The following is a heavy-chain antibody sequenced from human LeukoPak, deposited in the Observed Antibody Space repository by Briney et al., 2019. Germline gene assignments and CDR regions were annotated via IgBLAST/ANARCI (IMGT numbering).Heavy chain of an antibody. CDR2: INPSGGST. Sequence: ASVKVSCKASGYTFTSYYMHWVRQAPGQGLEWMGVINPSGGSTSYAQKFQGRVTMTRDTSTSTVYMELSSLRSEDTAVYYCARVGVVITDFDYWGQGTLVTVSS. V-gene: IGHV1-46*01. CDR3: ARVGVVITDFDY. D-gene: IGHD3-3*01. CDR1: GYTFTSYY. J-gene: IGHJ4*02.